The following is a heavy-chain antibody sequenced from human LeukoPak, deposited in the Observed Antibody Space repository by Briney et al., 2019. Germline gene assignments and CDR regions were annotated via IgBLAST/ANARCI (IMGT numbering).Heavy chain of an antibody. D-gene: IGHD3-22*01. CDR1: GFTSSSYG. Sequence: GGSLRLSCAASGFTSSSYGMHWVRQAPGKGLEWVAVISYDGSNKYYADSVKGRFTISRDNSKNTLYLQMNSLRAEDTAVYYCAKDFWKDDSSGYPDYWGQGTLVTVSS. J-gene: IGHJ4*02. V-gene: IGHV3-30*18. CDR3: AKDFWKDDSSGYPDY. CDR2: ISYDGSNK.